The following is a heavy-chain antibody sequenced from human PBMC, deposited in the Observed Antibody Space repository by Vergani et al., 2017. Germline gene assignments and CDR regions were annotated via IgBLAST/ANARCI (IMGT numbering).Heavy chain of an antibody. CDR1: GFTFSCYW. D-gene: IGHD3-10*01. CDR2: IKQDGSEK. V-gene: IGHV3-7*01. CDR3: AKDHAPGARGYFDY. J-gene: IGHJ4*02. Sequence: EVQLVESGGGLVQPGGSLRLSCAASGFTFSCYWMSWVRQAPGKGLEWVANIKQDGSEKYYVDSVKGRFTISRDNAKNSLYLQMNSLRAEDTAVYYCAKDHAPGARGYFDYWGQGTLVTVSS.